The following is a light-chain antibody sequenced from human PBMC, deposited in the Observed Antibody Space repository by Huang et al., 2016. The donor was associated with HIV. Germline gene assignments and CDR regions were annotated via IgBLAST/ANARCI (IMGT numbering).Light chain of an antibody. CDR3: QQYYSSPQT. CDR1: QSVYSTSTSKDY. J-gene: IGKJ1*01. Sequence: DIILTQSPDSLAVSLGERDSLSCRSSQSVYSTSTSKDYMAWFQQKPGQPPKLLLFWASTREAGVPDRFSGSGSGTHFTLTIANLEAEDAAIYYCQQYYSSPQTFGQGTRVEVK. V-gene: IGKV4-1*01. CDR2: WAS.